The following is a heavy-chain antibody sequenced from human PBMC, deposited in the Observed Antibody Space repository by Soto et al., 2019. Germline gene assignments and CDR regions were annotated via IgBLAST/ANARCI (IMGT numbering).Heavy chain of an antibody. Sequence: SETLSLTCTVSGGSISSGGYYWSWIRQPPGKGLEWIGYIYHGGSINYNPSLKSRVTISVDTSKNQFSLKLSSVTAADTAVYYCARGPPLGYWGQGTLVTVSS. V-gene: IGHV4-31*03. CDR3: ARGPPLGY. CDR1: GGSISSGGYY. J-gene: IGHJ4*02. CDR2: IYHGGSI.